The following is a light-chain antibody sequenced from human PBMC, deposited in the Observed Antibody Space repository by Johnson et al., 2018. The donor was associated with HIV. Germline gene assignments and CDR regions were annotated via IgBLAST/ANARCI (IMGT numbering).Light chain of an antibody. CDR1: SSNIGNNY. CDR3: GTWDSSLSADV. Sequence: QSVLTQPPSVSAAPGQKVTISCSGSSSNIGNNYVSWYQQLPGTAPKLLIYDNNKRPSGIPARFSGSKSATSATLDITGLQTGDEADYYCGTWDSSLSADVFGTGTKVTVL. CDR2: DNN. V-gene: IGLV1-51*01. J-gene: IGLJ1*01.